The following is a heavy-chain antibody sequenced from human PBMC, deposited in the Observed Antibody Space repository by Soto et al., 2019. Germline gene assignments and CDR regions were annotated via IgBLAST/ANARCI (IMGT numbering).Heavy chain of an antibody. Sequence: HPWGCLGLCCAASEFIFSSDCVQWVRQAPGKELVWVSRINSDGSSTSYADSVKGRFTISRDNAKNTLYLQMNSLRAEDTAVYYCARGNYDFWSGLAATDAFYIWGQGTMVTVSS. CDR2: INSDGSST. D-gene: IGHD3-3*01. V-gene: IGHV3-74*01. CDR1: EFIFSSDC. J-gene: IGHJ3*02. CDR3: ARGNYDFWSGLAATDAFYI.